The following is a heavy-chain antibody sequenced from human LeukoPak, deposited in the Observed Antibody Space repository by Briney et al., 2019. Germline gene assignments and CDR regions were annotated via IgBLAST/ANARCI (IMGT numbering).Heavy chain of an antibody. CDR3: ARGLEYSYGEYYFDY. D-gene: IGHD5-18*01. Sequence: KASETLSLTCTVSGGSISSGGYYWSWIRQHPGKGLEWIGYIYYSGSTYYNPSLKSRVTISVDTSKNQFSLKLSSVTAADTAVYYCARGLEYSYGEYYFDYWGQGTLVTVSS. CDR1: GGSISSGGYY. J-gene: IGHJ4*02. CDR2: IYYSGST. V-gene: IGHV4-31*03.